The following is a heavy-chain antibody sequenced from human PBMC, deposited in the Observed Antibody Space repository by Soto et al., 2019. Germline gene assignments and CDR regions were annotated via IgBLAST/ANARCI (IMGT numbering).Heavy chain of an antibody. CDR1: GGSISSSNYY. CDR3: AINSGSPTW. Sequence: PSETLSLTCTVSGGSISSSNYYWGWIRQPPGKGLEWIGSIYYSGSTYYNPSLKSRVTISVDTSKNQFSLKLRSVTAADTAVYYCAINSGSPTWRGQGTLVTVSS. D-gene: IGHD1-26*01. V-gene: IGHV4-39*01. CDR2: IYYSGST. J-gene: IGHJ4*02.